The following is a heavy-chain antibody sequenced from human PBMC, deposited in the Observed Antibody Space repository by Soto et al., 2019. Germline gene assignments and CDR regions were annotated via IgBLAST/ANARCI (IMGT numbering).Heavy chain of an antibody. J-gene: IGHJ4*02. CDR2: IYYSGIT. CDR3: ARVAATVHPVDPDY. V-gene: IGHV4-31*11. D-gene: IGHD2-15*01. Sequence: QVHLQESGPGLVKPSQTLSLTGAVSGDSISSGGYYWNWIRQHPGKGLEWIGYIYYSGITQYNPSLKSRVTISVDASKHQFSLKVSSVTGADTAVYYWARVAATVHPVDPDYWGQGTLVTVSS. CDR1: GDSISSGGYY.